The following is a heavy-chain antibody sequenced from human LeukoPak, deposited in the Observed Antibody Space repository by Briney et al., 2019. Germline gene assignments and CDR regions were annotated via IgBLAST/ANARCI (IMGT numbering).Heavy chain of an antibody. CDR1: GFSFSSYA. CDR3: ARGLMVTPDAFDI. V-gene: IGHV3-23*01. J-gene: IGHJ3*02. CDR2: ISGSDGST. Sequence: HPGGSLRLSCAASGFSFSSYAMSWVRQAPGKGLEWVSGISGSDGSTYYADSVKGRFTISRDNSKNTLYLQMNSLRAEDTAVYYCARGLMVTPDAFDIWGQGTMVTVSS. D-gene: IGHD3-10*01.